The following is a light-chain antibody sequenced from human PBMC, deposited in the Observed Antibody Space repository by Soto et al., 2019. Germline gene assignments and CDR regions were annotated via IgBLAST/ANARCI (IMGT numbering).Light chain of an antibody. CDR2: DAT. J-gene: IGKJ4*01. CDR3: QQRGT. CDR1: QTVITY. Sequence: EIVLSQSPATLSLSPGERATLSCRASQTVITYLAWYQQKPGQAPRLLIFDATKRVTGIPARFSGSGSGTDFTLTISSLEPEDFAVYYCQQRGTFGGGTKVDIK. V-gene: IGKV3-11*01.